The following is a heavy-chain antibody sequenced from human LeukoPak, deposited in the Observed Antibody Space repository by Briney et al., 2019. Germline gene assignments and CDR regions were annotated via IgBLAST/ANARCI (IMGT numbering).Heavy chain of an antibody. CDR3: NGEYQLPNDAFDI. Sequence: ASVKVSCKASGGTFSSYAISWVRQAPGQGLEWMGGIIPIFGTANYAQKFQGRVTITTDESTSTAYMELSSLRSEDTAVYYCNGEYQLPNDAFDIWGQGTMVTVSS. CDR1: GGTFSSYA. V-gene: IGHV1-69*05. J-gene: IGHJ3*02. D-gene: IGHD2-2*01. CDR2: IIPIFGTA.